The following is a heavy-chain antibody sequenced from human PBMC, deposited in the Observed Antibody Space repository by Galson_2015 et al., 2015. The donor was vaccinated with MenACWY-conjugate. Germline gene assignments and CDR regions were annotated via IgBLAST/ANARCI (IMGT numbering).Heavy chain of an antibody. CDR1: GGPISSRNSY. V-gene: IGHV4-39*01. CDR3: ARLPSTNSWSWYFDL. J-gene: IGHJ2*01. CDR2: ICYSVDT. Sequence: ETRHRPRTVSGGPISSRNSYWGLVGRARAEGLEWIGSICYSVDTYYNPSLKSRVSISVDTSKNQFSLKLSSVSAEDTAVYYCARLPSTNSWSWYFDLWGRGTLVTVSS. D-gene: IGHD2-2*01.